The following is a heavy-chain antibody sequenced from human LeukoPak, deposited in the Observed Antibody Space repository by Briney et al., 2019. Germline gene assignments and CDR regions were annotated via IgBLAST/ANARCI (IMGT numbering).Heavy chain of an antibody. Sequence: SVKVSCKASGGTFSSYAISWVRQAPGQGLEWMGGIIPIFGTANYAQKFQGRVTITADESMSTAYMELSSLRSEDTAVYYCARVDVFGWFFDYWGQGTLVTVSS. D-gene: IGHD3-3*01. CDR2: IIPIFGTA. J-gene: IGHJ4*02. CDR3: ARVDVFGWFFDY. V-gene: IGHV1-69*13. CDR1: GGTFSSYA.